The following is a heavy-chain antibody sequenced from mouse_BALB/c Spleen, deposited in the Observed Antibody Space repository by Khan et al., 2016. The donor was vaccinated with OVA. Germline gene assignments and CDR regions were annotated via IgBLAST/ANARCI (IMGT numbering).Heavy chain of an antibody. D-gene: IGHD1-2*01. CDR1: GYSITTNYA. CDR3: ARKNYYGDALDY. CDR2: ISYSGST. V-gene: IGHV3-2*02. J-gene: IGHJ4*01. Sequence: EVKLLESGPGLVKPSQSLSLTCTVTGYSITTNYAWDWIRQFPGNKLEWMGYISYSGSTSYNPSLKGRISITRDTSKNQFFLQLNSVTTEDTATYYCARKNYYGDALDYWGQGTSVTASS.